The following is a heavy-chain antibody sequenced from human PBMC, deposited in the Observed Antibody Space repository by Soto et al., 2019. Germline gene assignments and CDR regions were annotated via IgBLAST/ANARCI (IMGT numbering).Heavy chain of an antibody. Sequence: GALRLSCAASGFTFSSYGMHWVRQAPGKGLEWAAVISYDGSNKYYADSVKGRFTISRDNSKNTLYLQMNSLRAEDTAVYYCAKDRHSYAIWRSYFDYWGQGTLVTVSS. CDR3: AKDRHSYAIWRSYFDY. J-gene: IGHJ4*02. CDR2: ISYDGSNK. CDR1: GFTFSSYG. D-gene: IGHD5-18*01. V-gene: IGHV3-30*18.